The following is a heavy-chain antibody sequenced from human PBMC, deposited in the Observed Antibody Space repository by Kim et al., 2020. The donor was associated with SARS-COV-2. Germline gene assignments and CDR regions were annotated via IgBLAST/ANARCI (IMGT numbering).Heavy chain of an antibody. CDR3: ARARGSYRMSWSDYFDL. CDR2: VSSNSAYI. J-gene: IGHJ2*01. V-gene: IGHV3-21*06. Sequence: GGSLRLSCAASGFSFRSYTMNWVRQAPGKGLEYVSSVSSNSAYIYYADSLRGRFTISRDNAKNFLYLQMNGLRAEDTAVYYCARARGSYRMSWSDYFDL. CDR1: GFSFRSYT. D-gene: IGHD6-13*01.